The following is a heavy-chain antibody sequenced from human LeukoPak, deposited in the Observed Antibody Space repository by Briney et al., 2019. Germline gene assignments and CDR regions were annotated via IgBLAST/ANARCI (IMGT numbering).Heavy chain of an antibody. Sequence: SVKASCKASGGTFSSYAISWVRQAPGQGLEWMGGIIPIFGTANYAQKFQGRVTITTDESTSTAYMELSSLRSEDTAVYYCARGFSISDYYYYMDVWGKGTTVTVSS. J-gene: IGHJ6*03. D-gene: IGHD1-14*01. V-gene: IGHV1-69*05. CDR2: IIPIFGTA. CDR1: GGTFSSYA. CDR3: ARGFSISDYYYYMDV.